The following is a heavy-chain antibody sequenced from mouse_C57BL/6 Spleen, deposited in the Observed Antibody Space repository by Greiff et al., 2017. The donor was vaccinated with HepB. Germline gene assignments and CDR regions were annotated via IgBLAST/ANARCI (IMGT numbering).Heavy chain of an antibody. D-gene: IGHD3-1*01. V-gene: IGHV5-17*01. Sequence: DVMFVESGGGLVKPGGSLKLSCAASGFTFSDYGMHWVRQAPEKGLEWVAYISSGSSTIYYADTVKGRFTISRDNAKNTLFLQMTSLRSEDTAMSYCAMTGYEGFYAMDYWGQGTSVTVSS. J-gene: IGHJ4*01. CDR2: ISSGSSTI. CDR1: GFTFSDYG. CDR3: AMTGYEGFYAMDY.